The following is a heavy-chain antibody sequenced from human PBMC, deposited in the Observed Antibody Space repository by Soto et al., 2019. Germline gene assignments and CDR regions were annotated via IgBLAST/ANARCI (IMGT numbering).Heavy chain of an antibody. V-gene: IGHV4-59*01. J-gene: IGHJ4*02. CDR1: GGSISSYY. CDR2: IYYSGST. CDR3: ARGPSGWYYGY. D-gene: IGHD6-19*01. Sequence: ETLSLTCTVSGGSISSYYWSWIRQPPGKGLERIGYIYYSGSTNYNPSLKSRVTISVDTSKDQFSLKLSSVTAADTAVYYCARGPSGWYYGYWGQGTLVTVSS.